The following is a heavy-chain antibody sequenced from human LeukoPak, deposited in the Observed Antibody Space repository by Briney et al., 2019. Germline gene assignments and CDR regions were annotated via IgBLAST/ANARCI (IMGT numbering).Heavy chain of an antibody. Sequence: GGSLRLSCAASGFTFSSYTINWVRQAPGKALEWVSYIRSCSSDIYYADSVKGRFTISRDNAKTSLCLQMNSLRAEDTAVYYCASSTVVTQYYFDYWGQGKLVTVSS. CDR2: IRSCSSDI. D-gene: IGHD4-23*01. CDR1: GFTFSSYT. J-gene: IGHJ4*02. V-gene: IGHV3-21*01. CDR3: ASSTVVTQYYFDY.